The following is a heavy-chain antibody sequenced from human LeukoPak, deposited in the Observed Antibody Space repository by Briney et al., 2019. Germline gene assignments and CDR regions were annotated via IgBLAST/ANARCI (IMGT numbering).Heavy chain of an antibody. CDR3: ARVEMATIFSL. D-gene: IGHD5-24*01. CDR2: IIPILGIA. V-gene: IGHV1-69*04. Sequence: ASVNVSCKASGGTFSSYAISWVRQAPGQGLEWMGRIIPILGIANYAQKFQGRVTITADKSTSTAYMELSSLRSEDTAVYYCARVEMATIFSLWGQGTLVTVSS. CDR1: GGTFSSYA. J-gene: IGHJ4*02.